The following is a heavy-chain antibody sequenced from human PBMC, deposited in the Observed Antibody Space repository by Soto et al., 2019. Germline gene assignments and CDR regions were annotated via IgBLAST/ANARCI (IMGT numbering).Heavy chain of an antibody. Sequence: EVQLLESGGGLVQPGGSLRLSCAASGFTFSSYAMSWVRQAPGKGLEWVSAVSGSGGSTYYADSVKGRFTISRDNSKNTLYLQMNSLSAEATAVYYCPKFISSAPMGWIDYWGQGTLVTVSS. D-gene: IGHD3-22*01. J-gene: IGHJ4*02. CDR3: PKFISSAPMGWIDY. CDR2: VSGSGGST. CDR1: GFTFSSYA. V-gene: IGHV3-23*01.